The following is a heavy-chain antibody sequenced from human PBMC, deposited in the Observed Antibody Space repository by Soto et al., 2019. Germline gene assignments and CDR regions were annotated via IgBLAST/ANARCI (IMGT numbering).Heavy chain of an antibody. CDR1: GGSISSGDYY. CDR3: ASVVRYYYDNSGHDAFDI. CDR2: IYYSGNT. D-gene: IGHD3-22*01. V-gene: IGHV4-30-4*01. Sequence: SETLSLTCTVSGGSISSGDYYWSWIRQPPGKGLEWIGYIYYSGNTYSNPSLKSRIIISVDTSKNQFSLKLSSVTAADTAVYYCASVVRYYYDNSGHDAFDIRGQGTMVTVSS. J-gene: IGHJ3*02.